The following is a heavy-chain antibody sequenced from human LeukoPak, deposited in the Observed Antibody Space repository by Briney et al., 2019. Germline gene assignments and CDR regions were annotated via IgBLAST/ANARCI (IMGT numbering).Heavy chain of an antibody. D-gene: IGHD3-10*01. V-gene: IGHV3-15*01. CDR1: GFTFSNAW. Sequence: PGGSLRLSCAASGFTFSNAWMSWVGQAPGKGLEWVGRIKSKTDGGTTDYAAPVKGRFTISRDDSKNTLYLQMNSLKTEDTAVYYCTTASYYYGSGPIDYWGQGTLVTVSS. J-gene: IGHJ4*02. CDR2: IKSKTDGGTT. CDR3: TTASYYYGSGPIDY.